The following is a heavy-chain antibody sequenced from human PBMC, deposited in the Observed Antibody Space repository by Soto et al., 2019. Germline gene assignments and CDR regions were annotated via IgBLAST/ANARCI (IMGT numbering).Heavy chain of an antibody. Sequence: GESLKFSCKGSGYSFAGYWIGWVRQMPGKGLDWMGVIYPGDSDTRYSPSFHGQVTISADKSISTAYLQWSSLKASDTAMYFCARLPGVRGVFDGFNVWGQGTMVTVS. CDR3: ARLPGVRGVFDGFNV. CDR1: GYSFAGYW. CDR2: IYPGDSDT. J-gene: IGHJ3*01. V-gene: IGHV5-51*01. D-gene: IGHD3-10*01.